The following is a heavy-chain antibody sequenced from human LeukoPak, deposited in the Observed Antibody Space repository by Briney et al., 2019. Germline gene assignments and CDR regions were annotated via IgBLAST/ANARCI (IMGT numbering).Heavy chain of an antibody. CDR2: IWYDGSNK. CDR1: GFTFSNYY. Sequence: GGCLRLSCAASGFTFSNYYVSWFRQAPGKGLEWVAVIWYDGSNKYYADSVKGRFTISRDNSKNTLYLQMNSLRAEDTAVYYCARDYSSGWSFVTYYYYGMDVWGQGTTVTVSS. CDR3: ARDYSSGWSFVTYYYYGMDV. V-gene: IGHV3-33*08. D-gene: IGHD6-19*01. J-gene: IGHJ6*02.